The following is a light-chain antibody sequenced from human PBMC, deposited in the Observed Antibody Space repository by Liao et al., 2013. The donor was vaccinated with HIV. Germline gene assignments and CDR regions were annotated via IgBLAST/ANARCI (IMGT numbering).Light chain of an antibody. Sequence: SYELTQPPSVSVSPGQTASIPCSGDKVGDRIVSWYQVKPGQSPEVIIYQNYQRPSGTPERFSGSKSGNTATLTIRGTQAMDEADYYCQAWDTTSGMVFGGGTKLTVL. CDR1: KVGDRI. CDR3: QAWDTTSGMV. V-gene: IGLV3-1*01. CDR2: QNY. J-gene: IGLJ2*01.